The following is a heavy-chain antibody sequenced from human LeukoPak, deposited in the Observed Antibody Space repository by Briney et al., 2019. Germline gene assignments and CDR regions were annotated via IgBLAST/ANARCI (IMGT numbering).Heavy chain of an antibody. D-gene: IGHD3-10*01. CDR3: ARDLSYGSGEGY. CDR1: GGSISSSSYY. CDR2: IYYSGST. J-gene: IGHJ4*02. Sequence: SETLSLTCTVSGGSISSSSYYWGWIRQPPGKGLEWIGSIYYSGSTYYNPSLKSRVTISVDTSKNQFSLKLSSVTAADTAVYYCARDLSYGSGEGYWGQGTLVTVSS. V-gene: IGHV4-39*07.